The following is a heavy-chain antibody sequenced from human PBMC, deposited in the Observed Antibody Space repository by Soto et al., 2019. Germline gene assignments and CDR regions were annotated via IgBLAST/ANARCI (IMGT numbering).Heavy chain of an antibody. CDR3: AKELRDRTVYCSSTSCSHGMDV. CDR1: GFTFSSYG. J-gene: IGHJ6*02. Sequence: PGGSLRLSCAASGFTFSSYGMHWVRQAPGKGLEWVAVIPFNGSNKYYADSVKGRFTISRDNSKNTVYLQMNSLRAEDTAVYYCAKELRDRTVYCSSTSCSHGMDVWGQGTTVTVSS. D-gene: IGHD2-2*01. CDR2: IPFNGSNK. V-gene: IGHV3-30*18.